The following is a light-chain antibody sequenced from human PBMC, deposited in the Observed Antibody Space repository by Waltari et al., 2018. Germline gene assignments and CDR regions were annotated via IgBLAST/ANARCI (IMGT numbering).Light chain of an antibody. CDR2: SNN. J-gene: IGLJ3*02. CDR1: NPTIGSNY. CDR3: ASWDDYLGGWE. V-gene: IGLV1-47*02. Sequence: QSVLTQPPSASGTPGPRVTISRSGSNPTIGSNYVCGYQQSPGTAPKPLIYSNNQRPSGVPDRFSGSKSGTAASLAISGLRSEDEADYYCASWDDYLGGWEFGGGTKVTVL.